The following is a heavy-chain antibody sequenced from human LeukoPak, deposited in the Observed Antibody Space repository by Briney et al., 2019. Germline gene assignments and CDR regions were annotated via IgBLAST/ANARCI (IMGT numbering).Heavy chain of an antibody. Sequence: SETLSLTCGVHGGSFSGYYWSWIRQPPGKGLEWIGEINHSGSTSYNPSLKSRFTISVDTSKNQFSLKLSSVTAADTAVYYCARGITMVRGVWGSWFDPWGQGTLVTVSS. J-gene: IGHJ5*02. D-gene: IGHD3-10*01. V-gene: IGHV4-34*01. CDR2: INHSGST. CDR1: GGSFSGYY. CDR3: ARGITMVRGVWGSWFDP.